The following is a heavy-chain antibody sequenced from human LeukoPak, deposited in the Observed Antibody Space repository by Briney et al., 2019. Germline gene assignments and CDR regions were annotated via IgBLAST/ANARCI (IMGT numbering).Heavy chain of an antibody. CDR1: GFTFSSYG. J-gene: IGHJ4*02. V-gene: IGHV3-33*06. CDR2: IWYDGSNK. Sequence: GGSLRLSCAASGFTFSSYGMHWVRQAPGKGLEWVAVIWYDGSNKYYADSVKGRFTISRDNSKNTLYLQMNSLRAEDTAVYYCAKDRFKPQLVRYYFDYWGQGTLVTVSS. CDR3: AKDRFKPQLVRYYFDY. D-gene: IGHD6-13*01.